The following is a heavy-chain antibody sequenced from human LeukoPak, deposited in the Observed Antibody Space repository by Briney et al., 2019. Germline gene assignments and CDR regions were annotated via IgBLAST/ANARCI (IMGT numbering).Heavy chain of an antibody. CDR3: ARVEALYYYYMDV. Sequence: SQTLSLTCTVSGGSISSGSYYWSWIRQPAGKGLEWIGRIYTSGSTNYNPSLESRVTISVDTSKNQFSLKLSSVTAADTAVYYCARVEALYYYYMDVWGKGTTVTVSS. D-gene: IGHD3-3*02. V-gene: IGHV4-61*02. J-gene: IGHJ6*03. CDR1: GGSISSGSYY. CDR2: IYTSGST.